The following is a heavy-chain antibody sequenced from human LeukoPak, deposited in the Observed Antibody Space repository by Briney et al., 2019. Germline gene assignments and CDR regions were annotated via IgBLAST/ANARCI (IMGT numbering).Heavy chain of an antibody. J-gene: IGHJ1*01. V-gene: IGHV3-30*02. D-gene: IGHD3-9*01. CDR3: AKDGRRPYDILTGSFLQH. CDR1: GFTFSSYG. Sequence: PGGSLRLSCAASGFTFSSYGMHWVRQAPGKGREWVAFIRYDGSNKYYADPVKGRFTISRDNSKNSLYLQMNSLRAEDTALYYCAKDGRRPYDILTGSFLQHWGQGTLVTVSS. CDR2: IRYDGSNK.